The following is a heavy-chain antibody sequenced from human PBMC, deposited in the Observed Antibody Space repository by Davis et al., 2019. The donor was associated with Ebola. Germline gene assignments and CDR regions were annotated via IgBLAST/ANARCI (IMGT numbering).Heavy chain of an antibody. D-gene: IGHD3-9*01. CDR1: GGSFSGYY. CDR3: ASPSGRYYDILTGYFGMDV. Sequence: MPGGSLRLSCAVYGGSFSGYYWSWIRQPPGKGLEWIGEINHSGSTNYNPSLKSRVTISVDTSKNQFSLKLSSVTAADTAVYYCASPSGRYYDILTGYFGMDVWGQGTTVTVSS. CDR2: INHSGST. J-gene: IGHJ6*02. V-gene: IGHV4-34*01.